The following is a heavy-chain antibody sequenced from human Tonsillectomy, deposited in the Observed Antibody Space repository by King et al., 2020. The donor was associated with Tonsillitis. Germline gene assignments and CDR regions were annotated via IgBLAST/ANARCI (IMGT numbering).Heavy chain of an antibody. CDR1: GFTFDDYA. J-gene: IGHJ6*02. Sequence: VQLVESGGGLVQPGRSLRLSCAASGFTFDDYAMHWVRQAPGKGLEWVSGISWNSGSIGYADSVKGRFTISRDNAKNSLYLQINSLRAEDTALYYCAKISEPLGYYYYGMDVWGQGTTVTVSS. CDR3: AKISEPLGYYYYGMDV. V-gene: IGHV3-9*01. D-gene: IGHD1-14*01. CDR2: ISWNSGSI.